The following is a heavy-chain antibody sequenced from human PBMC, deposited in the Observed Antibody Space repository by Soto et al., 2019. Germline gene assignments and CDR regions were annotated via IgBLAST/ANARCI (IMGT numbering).Heavy chain of an antibody. V-gene: IGHV3-49*03. CDR3: TRDHPTFGYSSGWPKIDY. CDR2: IRSKAYGGTT. D-gene: IGHD6-19*01. J-gene: IGHJ4*02. CDR1: GFTFGDYA. Sequence: GGSLRLSCTASGFTFGDYAMSWFRQAPGKGLEWVGFIRSKAYGGTTEYAASVKGRFTISRDDSKSIAYLQMNSLKTEDTAVNYCTRDHPTFGYSSGWPKIDYWGQGTLVTVSS.